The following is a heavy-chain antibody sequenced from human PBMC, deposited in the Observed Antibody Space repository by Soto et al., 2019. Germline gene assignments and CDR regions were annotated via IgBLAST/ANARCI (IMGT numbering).Heavy chain of an antibody. D-gene: IGHD1-26*01. V-gene: IGHV1-18*04. Sequence: VQLVQSGAEVKRPGASVKVSCEASDFDFTYYGISWVRQAPGQGLEWMGWISGFNGNTKFAQKLQGRVTLTADTSTSTAYMELRSLRSDDTSVYYCARDGAWSGDRDRNHYYYYGMDVWGQGTTVTVSS. CDR3: ARDGAWSGDRDRNHYYYYGMDV. CDR2: ISGFNGNT. CDR1: DFDFTYYG. J-gene: IGHJ6*02.